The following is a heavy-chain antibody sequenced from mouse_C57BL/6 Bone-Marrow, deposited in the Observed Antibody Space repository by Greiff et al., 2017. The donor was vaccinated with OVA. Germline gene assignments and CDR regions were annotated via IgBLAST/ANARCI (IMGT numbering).Heavy chain of an antibody. CDR3: ARERYYPAWFAY. J-gene: IGHJ3*01. Sequence: QVQLQQSGPELVKPGASVKISCKASGYAFSSSWMNWVKQRPGKGLEWIGRIYPGDGDTNYNGKFKGKATLTADKSSSTAYMQLSSLTSEDSAVYFCARERYYPAWFAYWGQGTLVTVSA. D-gene: IGHD1-1*01. V-gene: IGHV1-82*01. CDR2: IYPGDGDT. CDR1: GYAFSSSW.